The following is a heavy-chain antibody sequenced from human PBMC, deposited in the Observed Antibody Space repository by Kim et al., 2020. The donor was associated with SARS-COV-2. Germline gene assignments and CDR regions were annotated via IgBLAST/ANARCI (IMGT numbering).Heavy chain of an antibody. CDR2: INQDGSEK. V-gene: IGHV3-7*03. CDR3: ARGVRHFVY. D-gene: IGHD3-10*01. CDR1: GFTFSSFW. Sequence: GGSLRLSCAASGFTFSSFWMNWVRQAPGKGLEWVAKINQDGSEKYYVDSVKGRFTITRDNAKNSLYLQMNSLRAEDTAVYYCARGVRHFVYWGQGTLVTV. J-gene: IGHJ4*02.